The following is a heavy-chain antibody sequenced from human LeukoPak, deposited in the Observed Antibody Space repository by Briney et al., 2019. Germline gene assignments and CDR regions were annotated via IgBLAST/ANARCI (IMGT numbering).Heavy chain of an antibody. CDR2: ISFDGSNK. V-gene: IGHV3-30*03. D-gene: IGHD3-10*01. J-gene: IGHJ3*02. Sequence: PGGSLRLSCAASGFTFSNYGMHWVRQAPGKGLEWVAVISFDGSNKYYADSVKGRFTISRDNAKNSLHLQMTSLRAEDTAVYYCARGRLNGFDIWGQGTMVTVSS. CDR3: ARGRLNGFDI. CDR1: GFTFSNYG.